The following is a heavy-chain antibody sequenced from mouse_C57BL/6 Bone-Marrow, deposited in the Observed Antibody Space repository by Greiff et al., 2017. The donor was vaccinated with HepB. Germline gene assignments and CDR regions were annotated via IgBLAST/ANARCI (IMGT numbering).Heavy chain of an antibody. Sequence: QVQLQQPGAELVMPGASVKLSCKASGYTFTSYWMHWVKQRPGHGLEWFGEIDPSDSYTNYHQKFKGKSTLTVDKSSSTAYMQLSSLTSEDSAVYYCAAPYYYGSSHWYFDVWGTGTTVTVSS. V-gene: IGHV1-69*01. CDR3: AAPYYYGSSHWYFDV. J-gene: IGHJ1*03. D-gene: IGHD1-1*01. CDR1: GYTFTSYW. CDR2: IDPSDSYT.